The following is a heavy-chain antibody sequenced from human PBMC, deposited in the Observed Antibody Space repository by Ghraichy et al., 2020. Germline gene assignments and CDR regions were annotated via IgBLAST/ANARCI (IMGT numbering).Heavy chain of an antibody. D-gene: IGHD1-26*01. J-gene: IGHJ6*02. CDR1: GGTFSSYA. CDR2: IIPIFGTA. V-gene: IGHV1-69*13. Sequence: SVKVSCKASGGTFSSYAISWVRQAPGQGLEWMGGIIPIFGTANYAQKFQGRVTITADESTSTAYMELSSLRSEDTAVYYCARDRYSGSYLDYYYYGMDVWGQGTTVTVSS. CDR3: ARDRYSGSYLDYYYYGMDV.